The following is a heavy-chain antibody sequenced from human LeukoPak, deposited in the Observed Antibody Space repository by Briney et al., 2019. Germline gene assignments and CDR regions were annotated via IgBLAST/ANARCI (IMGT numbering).Heavy chain of an antibody. D-gene: IGHD5-18*01. V-gene: IGHV4-59*01. CDR1: GDSISNYY. J-gene: IGHJ4*02. Sequence: SETLSLTCTVSGDSISNYYWSWIRQPPGKGLEWIGNIFYSGSTNYNPSLMSRVTISIDTSKNQFSLKLTSVTAADTAVYYCARIKYVDTAMEREGFDYWGQGTLVSVSS. CDR2: IFYSGST. CDR3: ARIKYVDTAMEREGFDY.